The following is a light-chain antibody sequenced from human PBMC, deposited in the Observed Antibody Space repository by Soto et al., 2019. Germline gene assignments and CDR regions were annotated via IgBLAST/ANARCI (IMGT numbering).Light chain of an antibody. V-gene: IGLV2-14*01. CDR2: DVS. Sequence: QSVLTQPASVSGSPGQSITISCTGTSSDVGGYNYVSWYLQHPGKAPKLMIYDVSNRPSGVSNRFSGSKSGNTASLTISGLQAEDEADYYCSSYTSSSTLGGVFGTGTKVTVL. CDR3: SSYTSSSTLGGV. J-gene: IGLJ1*01. CDR1: SSDVGGYNY.